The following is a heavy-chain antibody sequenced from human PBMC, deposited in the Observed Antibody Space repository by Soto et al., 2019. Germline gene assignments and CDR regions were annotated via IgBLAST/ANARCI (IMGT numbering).Heavy chain of an antibody. CDR1: GFAVSNNY. J-gene: IGHJ4*02. CDR3: ARAGSPFDADSSGYWGFDH. Sequence: GGSLRLSCVASGFAVSNNYMNWVRQAPGQGLEWVSVVYSGGTTYYADSVRGRFTVSRDDSKNTLFLQMSSLRAEDTAVYYCARAGSPFDADSSGYWGFDHWGQGTLVTV. V-gene: IGHV3-53*01. CDR2: VYSGGTT. D-gene: IGHD3-22*01.